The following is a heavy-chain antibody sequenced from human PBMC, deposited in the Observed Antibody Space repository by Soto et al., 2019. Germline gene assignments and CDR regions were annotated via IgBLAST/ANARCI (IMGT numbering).Heavy chain of an antibody. CDR1: GGSISSSSYY. J-gene: IGHJ4*02. D-gene: IGHD4-17*01. V-gene: IGHV4-39*01. CDR2: IYYSGST. Sequence: QLQLQESGPGLVKPSETLSLTCTVSGGSISSSSYYWGWIRQPPGKGLEWIGSIYYSGSTYYNPSLKSRVTISVDTSKNQFSLKLSSVTAADTAVYYCARVTSETTVTTYFDYWGQGTLVTVSS. CDR3: ARVTSETTVTTYFDY.